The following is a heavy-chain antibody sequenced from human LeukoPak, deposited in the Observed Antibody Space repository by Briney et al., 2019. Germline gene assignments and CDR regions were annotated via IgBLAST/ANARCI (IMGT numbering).Heavy chain of an antibody. CDR2: IRGRGGST. D-gene: IGHD4-17*01. V-gene: IGHV3-23*01. J-gene: IGHJ4*02. CDR1: GFTFTNYD. CDR3: AKDATVTTYYFDF. Sequence: GGSLRLSCAASGFTFTNYDVNWVRPAPGKGLEWVSTIRGRGGSTYYADSVKGRFTISRDNSKNTLYLQMNSLRADDTAVYYCAKDATVTTYYFDFWGQGTLVTVSS.